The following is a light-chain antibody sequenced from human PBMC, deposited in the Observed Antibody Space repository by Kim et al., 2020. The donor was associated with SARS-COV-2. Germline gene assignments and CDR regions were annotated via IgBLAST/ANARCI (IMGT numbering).Light chain of an antibody. J-gene: IGKJ1*01. CDR3: QQYNSYPWT. V-gene: IGKV1-5*03. Sequence: DIQMTQSPSSLSASVGDRVTITCRASQSISSYLNCYQQKPGKTPNLLIYKASSLETRVPSRFSGSGSGTEFTLTISSLQPDDFATYYCQQYNSYPWTFGQGTKVDIK. CDR2: KAS. CDR1: QSISSY.